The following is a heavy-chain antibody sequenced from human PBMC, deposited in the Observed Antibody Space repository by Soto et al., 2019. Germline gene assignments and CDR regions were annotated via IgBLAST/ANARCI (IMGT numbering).Heavy chain of an antibody. D-gene: IGHD3-16*01. Sequence: SETLSLTCAVYGGSFSGYYWSWIRQPPGKGLEWIGEINHSGSTNYNPSLKSRVTISVDTSKNQFSLKLSSVTAADTAVYYCAREGDSVAFDIWGQGTMVTVSS. J-gene: IGHJ3*02. V-gene: IGHV4-34*01. CDR3: AREGDSVAFDI. CDR2: INHSGST. CDR1: GGSFSGYY.